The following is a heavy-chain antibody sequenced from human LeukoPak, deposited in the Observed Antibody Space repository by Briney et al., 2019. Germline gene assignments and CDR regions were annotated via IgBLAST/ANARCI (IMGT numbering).Heavy chain of an antibody. Sequence: GGSLRLSCAASGFTFSSYAMHWVRQAPGKGLEWVAVISYDGSNKYYADSVKGRFTISRDNSKNTLYLQMNSLRAEDTAVYYCARGGALYGSGSYGYFDYWGQGTLVTVSS. J-gene: IGHJ4*02. V-gene: IGHV3-30-3*01. CDR1: GFTFSSYA. CDR2: ISYDGSNK. D-gene: IGHD3-10*01. CDR3: ARGGALYGSGSYGYFDY.